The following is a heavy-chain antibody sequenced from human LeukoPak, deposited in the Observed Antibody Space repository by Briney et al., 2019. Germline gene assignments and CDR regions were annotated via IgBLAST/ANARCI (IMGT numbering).Heavy chain of an antibody. CDR1: GYTFTGYY. J-gene: IGHJ4*02. CDR2: INPNSGGT. D-gene: IGHD3-16*02. Sequence: GASVKVSCKASGYTFTGYYMHWVRQAPGQGLEWMGWINPNSGGTNYAQKFQGRVTMTRDTSISTAYMELSRLRSDDTAVYYCASDDYVWGSYRVPAYWGQGTLVTVSS. CDR3: ASDDYVWGSYRVPAY. V-gene: IGHV1-2*02.